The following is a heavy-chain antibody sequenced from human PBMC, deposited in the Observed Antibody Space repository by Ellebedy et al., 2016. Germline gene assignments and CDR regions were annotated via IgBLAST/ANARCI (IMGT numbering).Heavy chain of an antibody. Sequence: GSLRLSCTVSGGSVSSGSYYWSWIRQPPGTGLEWIGYIYYSGSTNYNPSLKSRVTIPVDTSKNQLSLKLSSVTAADTAVYYCARVSPIQLWSSDYYYGMDVWGQGTTVTVSS. CDR2: IYYSGST. J-gene: IGHJ6*02. V-gene: IGHV4-61*01. D-gene: IGHD5-18*01. CDR3: ARVSPIQLWSSDYYYGMDV. CDR1: GGSVSSGSYY.